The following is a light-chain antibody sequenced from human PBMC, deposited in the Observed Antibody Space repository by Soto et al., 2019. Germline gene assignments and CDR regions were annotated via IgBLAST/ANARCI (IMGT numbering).Light chain of an antibody. J-gene: IGLJ2*01. CDR1: SSNIGRNS. CDR2: SNH. CDR3: AAWDDSLSGVV. Sequence: QSVLTQPPSASGTPGQRVTISCSGSSSNIGRNSVNWYQQLPGTAPKLLIYSNHHRPSGVPHRFSGSKSGTSASLAISGLQSEDETNYYCAAWDDSLSGVVFGGGTKLTVL. V-gene: IGLV1-44*01.